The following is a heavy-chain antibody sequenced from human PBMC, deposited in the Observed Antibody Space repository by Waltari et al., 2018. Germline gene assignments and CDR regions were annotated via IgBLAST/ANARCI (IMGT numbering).Heavy chain of an antibody. CDR3: ATAVVAATPFWAFDI. V-gene: IGHV1-24*01. CDR2: FDPEDGET. Sequence: QVQLVQSGAEVKKPGASVRVSCKASGGTFSSYAISWVRQAPGQGLEWMGGFDPEDGETIYAQKFQGRVTMTEDTSTDTAYMELSSLRSEDTAVYYCATAVVAATPFWAFDIWGQGTMVTVSS. J-gene: IGHJ3*02. D-gene: IGHD2-15*01. CDR1: GGTFSSYA.